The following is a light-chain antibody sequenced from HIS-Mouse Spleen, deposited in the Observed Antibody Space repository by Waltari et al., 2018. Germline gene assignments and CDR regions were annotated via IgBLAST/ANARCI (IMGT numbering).Light chain of an antibody. CDR1: RSDVGGYNY. CDR3: SSYAGSNNLV. V-gene: IGLV2-8*01. CDR2: EVS. J-gene: IGLJ2*01. Sequence: QSALTQPPSASGSPGQSVTISCPGTRSDVGGYNYVSGYQQHPGKAPKLMIYEVSKRPSGVPDRFSGSKSGNTASLTVSGLQAEDEADYYCSSYAGSNNLVFGGGTKLTVL.